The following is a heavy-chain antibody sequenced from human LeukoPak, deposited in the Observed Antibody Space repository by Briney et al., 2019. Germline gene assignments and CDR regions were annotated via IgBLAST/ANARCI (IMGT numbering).Heavy chain of an antibody. CDR2: IYPGDSDT. Sequence: LGESLKISCKGSGYSFTSYWIGWVRQMPGKGLEWMGTIYPGDSDTRYSPSFQGQVTISADKSISTAYLQWSSLKASDTAMYYCARSTFDDSSGYYVDMGAFDIWGQGTMATVSS. V-gene: IGHV5-51*01. J-gene: IGHJ3*02. CDR3: ARSTFDDSSGYYVDMGAFDI. CDR1: GYSFTSYW. D-gene: IGHD3-22*01.